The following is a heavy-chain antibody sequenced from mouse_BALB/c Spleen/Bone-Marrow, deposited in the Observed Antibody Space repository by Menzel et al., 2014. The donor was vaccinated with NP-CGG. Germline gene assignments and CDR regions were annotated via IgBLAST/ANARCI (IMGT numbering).Heavy chain of an antibody. CDR3: NRYDWYFDV. CDR1: GFNIEDYY. Sequence: EVKLMESGAELVRSGASVKLSCTASGFNIEDYYMHWVKQRPEQGLEWIGWIDPENGDTEYAPKFQGKATMTADTSSNTAYLQLSSLTSEDTAVYYCNRYDWYFDVWGAGTTVTVSS. V-gene: IGHV14-4*02. D-gene: IGHD2-14*01. J-gene: IGHJ1*01. CDR2: IDPENGDT.